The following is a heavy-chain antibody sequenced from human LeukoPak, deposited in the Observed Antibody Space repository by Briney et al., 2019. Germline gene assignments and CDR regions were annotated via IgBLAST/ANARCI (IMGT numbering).Heavy chain of an antibody. CDR3: ARDARSYSSGWYRWFDP. CDR2: INPNSGGT. J-gene: IGHJ5*02. CDR1: GYTFTGCY. Sequence: ASVKVSCKASGYTFTGCYMHWVRQAPGQGLEWMGWINPNSGGTNYAQKFQGRVTMTRDTSISTAYMELRSLRSDDTAVYYCARDARSYSSGWYRWFDPWGQGTLVTVSS. V-gene: IGHV1-2*02. D-gene: IGHD6-19*01.